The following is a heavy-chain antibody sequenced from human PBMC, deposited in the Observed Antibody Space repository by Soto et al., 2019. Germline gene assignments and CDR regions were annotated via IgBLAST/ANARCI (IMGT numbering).Heavy chain of an antibody. D-gene: IGHD3-9*01. Sequence: PSETLSLTCTVSGCSISSYYWSWIRQPPGKGLEWIGYIYYSGSTNYNPSLKSRVTISVDTSKNQFSLKLSSVTAADTAVYYCARLLVDYDILTGSFDYWGQGTLVTVS. CDR3: ARLLVDYDILTGSFDY. J-gene: IGHJ4*02. V-gene: IGHV4-59*08. CDR2: IYYSGST. CDR1: GCSISSYY.